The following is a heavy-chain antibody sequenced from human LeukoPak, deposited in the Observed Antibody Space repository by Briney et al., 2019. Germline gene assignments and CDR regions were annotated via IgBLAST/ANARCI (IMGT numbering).Heavy chain of an antibody. J-gene: IGHJ4*02. D-gene: IGHD6-19*01. Sequence: GSSLTLSCAASGFTFSSYAMHWVRQAPGKGLEWIAFMWSDGSQKYYADSVKGRFTISRDNFKNTLYLQMNSLRAEDTAVYYCATNNSGGFDDWGQGTLVTVSS. CDR3: ATNNSGGFDD. CDR1: GFTFSSYA. V-gene: IGHV3-33*01. CDR2: MWSDGSQK.